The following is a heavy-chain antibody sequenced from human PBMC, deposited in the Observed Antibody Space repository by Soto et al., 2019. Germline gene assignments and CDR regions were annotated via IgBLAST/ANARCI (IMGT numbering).Heavy chain of an antibody. CDR3: VRGPTGYCYFDL. CDR2: VAWDGTYA. CDR1: GVTFNDYA. J-gene: IGHJ2*01. V-gene: IGHV3-43D*04. Sequence: PAGSLRLSCAASGVTFNDYAMHWVRQSPGKGLEWVSLVAWDGTYAYYADSVKGRFTISRDNSKKSLYLQMSGLSAEDTALYSCVRGPTGYCYFDLWGRGTLVTVSS.